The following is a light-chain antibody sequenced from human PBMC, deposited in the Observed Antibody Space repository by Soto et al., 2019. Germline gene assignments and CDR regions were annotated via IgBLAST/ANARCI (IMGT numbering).Light chain of an antibody. V-gene: IGLV2-14*01. CDR2: EVT. Sequence: QSALTQPNSVSGSPGQSITISCTGTSSDVGSYTFVSWFQQHPGKAPKLIIYEVTNRPSGVSYRFSGSKSGNTASLTISGVQAEDEADYYCTSFTPTNTWVFGGGTKLTVL. J-gene: IGLJ3*02. CDR3: TSFTPTNTWV. CDR1: SSDVGSYTF.